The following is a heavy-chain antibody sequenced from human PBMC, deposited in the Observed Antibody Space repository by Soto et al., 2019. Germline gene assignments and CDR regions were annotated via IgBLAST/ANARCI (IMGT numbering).Heavy chain of an antibody. Sequence: PGGSLRLSCAASGFTFSNYWMHWVRQAPGKGLEWVGRIKSKTDGGTTDYAAPVKGRFTISRDDSKNTLYLQMNSLESDDTAVYSCTTDLGSSRRGHYFDPWGQGTLVTVSS. CDR3: TTDLGSSRRGHYFDP. D-gene: IGHD2-2*01. V-gene: IGHV3-15*07. J-gene: IGHJ5*02. CDR1: GFTFSNYW. CDR2: IKSKTDGGTT.